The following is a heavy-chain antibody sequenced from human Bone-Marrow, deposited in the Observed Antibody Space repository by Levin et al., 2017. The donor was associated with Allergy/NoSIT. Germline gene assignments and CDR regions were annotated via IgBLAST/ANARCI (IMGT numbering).Heavy chain of an antibody. CDR2: ISYDETTK. CDR3: ARGPFLTGPDF. Sequence: GGSLRLSCVASGFTFSDYPLHWVRQAPGKGLEWVSVISYDETTKHYADSVKGRFTISRDNSKNAVYLQMGSLRTDDTAVYYCARGPFLTGPDFWGQGTLVTVSS. D-gene: IGHD3-9*01. CDR1: GFTFSDYP. J-gene: IGHJ4*02. V-gene: IGHV3-30*04.